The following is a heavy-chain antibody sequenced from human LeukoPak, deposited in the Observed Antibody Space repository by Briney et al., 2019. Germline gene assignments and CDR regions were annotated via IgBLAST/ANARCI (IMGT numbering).Heavy chain of an antibody. V-gene: IGHV3-7*01. CDR3: ARISSDWSFDY. D-gene: IGHD6-19*01. J-gene: IGHJ4*02. Sequence: GGSLRLSCAASGFTFSSYWMSWVRQAPGKGLEWVANIKQDGGERHYVDSVKGRFTISRDNAKNSLYPQMNSRRADDTAVYYCARISSDWSFDYWGQGTLVTVSS. CDR1: GFTFSSYW. CDR2: IKQDGGER.